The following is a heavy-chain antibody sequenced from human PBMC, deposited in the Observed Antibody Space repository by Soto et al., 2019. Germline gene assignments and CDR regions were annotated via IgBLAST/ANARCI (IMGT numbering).Heavy chain of an antibody. CDR3: ARMYSSGSPLGGDAFDI. V-gene: IGHV1-69*13. D-gene: IGHD6-19*01. CDR2: IIPIFGTA. J-gene: IGHJ3*02. CDR1: GGTFSSYA. Sequence: GASVKVSCKASGGTFSSYAISWVRQAPGQGLEWMGGIIPIFGTANYALKFQGRVTITADESTSTAYMELSSLRSEDTAVYYCARMYSSGSPLGGDAFDIWGQGTMVTVSS.